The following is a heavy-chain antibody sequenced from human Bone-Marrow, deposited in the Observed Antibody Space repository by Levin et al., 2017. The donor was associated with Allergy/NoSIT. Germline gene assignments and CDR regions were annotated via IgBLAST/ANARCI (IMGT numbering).Heavy chain of an antibody. D-gene: IGHD3-22*01. CDR1: GASISSNDYY. Sequence: SETLSLTCTVSGASISSNDYYWSWIRQPPGKGLEWIGYIYSSGNTHYNPSLKSRVTMSLDASKNQISLKLNSVTAADTAVYYCARYRYYYDSSGYDIVYYGMDVWGQGTTVTVSS. J-gene: IGHJ6*02. CDR3: ARYRYYYDSSGYDIVYYGMDV. V-gene: IGHV4-30-4*01. CDR2: IYSSGNT.